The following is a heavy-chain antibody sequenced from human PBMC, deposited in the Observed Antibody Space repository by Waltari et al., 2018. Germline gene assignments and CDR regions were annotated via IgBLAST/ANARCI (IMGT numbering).Heavy chain of an antibody. D-gene: IGHD2-2*01. J-gene: IGHJ6*02. CDR1: GFTFSSYS. Sequence: EVQLVESGGGLVKPGGSLRLSCAASGFTFSSYSMNWVRQAPGKGLEWVSSISSSSSYIYYADAVKGRFTISRDNAKNSLYLQRNSLRAEDTAVYYCARDRGGTSWISLSDYYYYGMDVWGQGTTVIVSS. CDR2: ISSSSSYI. V-gene: IGHV3-21*01. CDR3: ARDRGGTSWISLSDYYYYGMDV.